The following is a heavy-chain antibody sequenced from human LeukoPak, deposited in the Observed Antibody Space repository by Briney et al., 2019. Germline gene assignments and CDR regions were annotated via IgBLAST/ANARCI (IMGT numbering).Heavy chain of an antibody. J-gene: IGHJ4*02. V-gene: IGHV1-2*02. CDR3: ARVQISRSYYDILTGHYYFGY. CDR1: GYTFTGYY. CDR2: INPNSGGT. D-gene: IGHD3-9*01. Sequence: RASVKVSCKASGYTFTGYYMHWVRQAPGQGLEWMGWINPNSGGTNYAQKFQGRVTMTRDTSISTAHMELSRLRSDDTAVYYCARVQISRSYYDILTGHYYFGYWGQGTLVTVSS.